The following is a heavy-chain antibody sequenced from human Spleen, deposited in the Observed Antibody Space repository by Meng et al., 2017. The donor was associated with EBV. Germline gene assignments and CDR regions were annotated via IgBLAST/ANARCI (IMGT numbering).Heavy chain of an antibody. CDR3: ARDRRTMGSDY. CDR2: VYYSGNT. CDR1: GGSITYSDYY. J-gene: IGHJ4*01. D-gene: IGHD4/OR15-4a*01. V-gene: IGHV4-39*07. Sequence: QLQLQEAGPGLVKPSEPLSLTCTVSGGSITYSDYYWGWIRQPPGKGLEWIGNVYYSGNTNYNPSLKSRVTLSTDTSKNQFSLKLSSLTAADTAVYYCARDRRTMGSDYWGHGILVTVSS.